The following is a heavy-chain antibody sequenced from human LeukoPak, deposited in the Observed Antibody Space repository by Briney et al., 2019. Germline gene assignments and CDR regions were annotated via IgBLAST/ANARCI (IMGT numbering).Heavy chain of an antibody. D-gene: IGHD3-10*01. Sequence: SETLSLTCAVYGGSFSGYYWSWIRQPPGKGLEWIGEIDHSGSTNYNPSLKSRVTISVDTSKNQFSLKLSSVTAADTAVYYCARVITMVRGVRRWFDPWGQGTLVTVSS. V-gene: IGHV4-34*01. CDR1: GGSFSGYY. CDR3: ARVITMVRGVRRWFDP. CDR2: IDHSGST. J-gene: IGHJ5*02.